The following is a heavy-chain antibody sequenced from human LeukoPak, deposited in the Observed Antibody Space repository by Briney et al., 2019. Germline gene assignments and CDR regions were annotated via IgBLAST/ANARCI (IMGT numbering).Heavy chain of an antibody. CDR3: ARCVGIYYMDV. Sequence: ASVKVSCKASGYTFTSYGISWVRQAPGQGLEWMGWINPNSGGTNYAQKFQGRVTMTRDTSISTAYMELSRLRSDDTAVYYCARCVGIYYMDVWGKGTTVTVSS. V-gene: IGHV1-2*02. D-gene: IGHD3-10*01. CDR2: INPNSGGT. CDR1: GYTFTSYG. J-gene: IGHJ6*03.